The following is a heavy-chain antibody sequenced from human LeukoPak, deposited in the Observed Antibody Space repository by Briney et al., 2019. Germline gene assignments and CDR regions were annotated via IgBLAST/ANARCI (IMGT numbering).Heavy chain of an antibody. V-gene: IGHV3-30*02. Sequence: PGGSLRLSCAASGFTFSSYGMHWVRQAPGKGLEWVAFIRYDGSNKYYADSVKGRFTISRDNSKNTLYLQMNSLRAEDTAVYYCAKIAVAGTPNYYYYYMDVWGKGTTVTVSS. CDR2: IRYDGSNK. CDR1: GFTFSSYG. CDR3: AKIAVAGTPNYYYYYMDV. D-gene: IGHD6-19*01. J-gene: IGHJ6*03.